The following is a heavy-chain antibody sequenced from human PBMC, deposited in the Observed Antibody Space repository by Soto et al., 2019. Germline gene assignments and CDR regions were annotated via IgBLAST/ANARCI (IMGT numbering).Heavy chain of an antibody. CDR3: ASSGGYSGSLDY. V-gene: IGHV1-69*06. CDR1: GGTFSSYA. Sequence: ASVRVSCKASGGTFSSYAISWVRQAPGQGLEWMGGIIPIFGTANYAQKFQGRVTITADKSTSTAYMGLSSLRSEDTAVYYRASSGGYSGSLDYWGQGTLVTVSS. D-gene: IGHD5-12*01. CDR2: IIPIFGTA. J-gene: IGHJ4*02.